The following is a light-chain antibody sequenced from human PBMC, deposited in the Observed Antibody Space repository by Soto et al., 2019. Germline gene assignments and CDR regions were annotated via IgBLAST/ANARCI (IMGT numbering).Light chain of an antibody. Sequence: DIQMTQSPSTLSASVGDRVTITCRASENIKNWLAWYQQTAGKAPKVLISDASRLEAGVPSRFSGSGSGTDFTLTITSLQTDDFGTYYCQQYNSYLWTFGQGTKVDI. CDR3: QQYNSYLWT. V-gene: IGKV1-5*01. CDR1: ENIKNW. CDR2: DAS. J-gene: IGKJ1*01.